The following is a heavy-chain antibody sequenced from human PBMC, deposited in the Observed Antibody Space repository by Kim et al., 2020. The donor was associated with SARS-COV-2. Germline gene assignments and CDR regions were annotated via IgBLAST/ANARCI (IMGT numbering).Heavy chain of an antibody. CDR2: IYFSGTT. D-gene: IGHD3-10*01. CDR1: AGSISSSGYY. V-gene: IGHV4-39*01. CDR3: ARHGRVLWLGEPVFDH. J-gene: IGHJ4*01. Sequence: SETLSLTCTVSAGSISSSGYYWGWIRQPPGKGLEWIGTIYFSGTTYYNPSLKSRVTISVDTSRNQFSLKVTSVTAADTAVYYCARHGRVLWLGEPVFDH.